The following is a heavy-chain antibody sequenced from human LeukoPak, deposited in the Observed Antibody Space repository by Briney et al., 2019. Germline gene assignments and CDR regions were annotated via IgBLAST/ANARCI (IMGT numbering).Heavy chain of an antibody. CDR2: ITYSGST. J-gene: IGHJ4*02. D-gene: IGHD6-19*01. V-gene: IGHV4-59*01. Sequence: SETLSLTCTVSGGSIRSYFWSWIRQPPGKGLEWIGFITYSGSTDHNPSLKSRVTISVDASKNQFSLKLTSVTAADTAVYYCVRHTTSGWYQVVYWGQGTLVTVSS. CDR3: VRHTTSGWYQVVY. CDR1: GGSIRSYF.